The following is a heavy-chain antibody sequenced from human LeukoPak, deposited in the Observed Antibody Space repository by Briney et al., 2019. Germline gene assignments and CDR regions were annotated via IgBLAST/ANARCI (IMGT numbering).Heavy chain of an antibody. Sequence: LRLSCTVAGGSMSGYFWSWIRQPPGKGLEWIGYISYSGSTNYNPSLKSRVTISVDTSKSQFSLKLSSVTAADTAVYYCARSITSSWYGDFQHWGQGTLVTVSS. CDR2: ISYSGST. D-gene: IGHD6-13*01. CDR3: ARSITSSWYGDFQH. CDR1: GGSMSGYF. V-gene: IGHV4-59*01. J-gene: IGHJ1*01.